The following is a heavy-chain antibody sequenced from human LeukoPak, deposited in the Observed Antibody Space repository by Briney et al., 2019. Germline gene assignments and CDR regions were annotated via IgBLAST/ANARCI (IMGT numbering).Heavy chain of an antibody. CDR2: ISSNGGST. D-gene: IGHD2-2*01. V-gene: IGHV3-64*01. Sequence: GGSLTLSCAASGFTFSSYAMHWVRQAPGKGLEYVSAISSNGGSTYYANSVKGRFTISRDNSKNTLYLQMGSLRAEDMAVYYCARGPDLYCSSTSCYASDYWGQGTLVTVSS. CDR1: GFTFSSYA. CDR3: ARGPDLYCSSTSCYASDY. J-gene: IGHJ4*02.